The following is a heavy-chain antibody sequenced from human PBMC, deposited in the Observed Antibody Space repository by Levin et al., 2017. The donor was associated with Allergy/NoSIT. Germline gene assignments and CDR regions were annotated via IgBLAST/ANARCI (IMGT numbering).Heavy chain of an antibody. CDR3: AKDPYAPTGYCSGGSCYSDDAFDI. V-gene: IGHV3-23*01. CDR1: GFTFSSYA. J-gene: IGHJ3*02. CDR2: ISGSGGST. Sequence: QSGGSLRLSCAASGFTFSSYAMSWVRQAPGKGLEWVSAISGSGGSTYYADSVKGRFTISRDNSKNTLYLQMNSLRAEDTAVYYCAKDPYAPTGYCSGGSCYSDDAFDIWGQGTMVTVSS. D-gene: IGHD2-15*01.